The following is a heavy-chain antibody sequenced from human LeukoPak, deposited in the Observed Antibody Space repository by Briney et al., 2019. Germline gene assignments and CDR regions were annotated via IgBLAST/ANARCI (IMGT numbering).Heavy chain of an antibody. Sequence: GGSLRLSCAASGFTLSTYAMTWARQAPGKGLEWVSGISASGVSTHYADSVKGRFTISRDNSKNTLYLQMNSLRAEDMAVYYCAKEYGPGSYYYDYWGQGTLVTVSS. CDR2: ISASGVST. V-gene: IGHV3-23*01. CDR3: AKEYGPGSYYYDY. D-gene: IGHD3-10*01. CDR1: GFTLSTYA. J-gene: IGHJ4*02.